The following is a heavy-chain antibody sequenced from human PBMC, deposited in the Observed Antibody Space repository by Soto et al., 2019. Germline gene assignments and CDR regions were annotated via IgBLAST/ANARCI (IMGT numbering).Heavy chain of an antibody. V-gene: IGHV3-23*01. CDR1: GVTFSSCV. CDR2: ITDSGTGT. Sequence: GGSLRLSCGASGVTFSSCVMSWVRQTPGKGLEWVSCITDSGTGTYYADSVKGRFTISRDNSKNTMYLQMNNLRAEDTAVYYCARRMRYCSSTSCYDQYYMDVWGKGTTVTVSS. CDR3: ARRMRYCSSTSCYDQYYMDV. J-gene: IGHJ6*03. D-gene: IGHD2-2*01.